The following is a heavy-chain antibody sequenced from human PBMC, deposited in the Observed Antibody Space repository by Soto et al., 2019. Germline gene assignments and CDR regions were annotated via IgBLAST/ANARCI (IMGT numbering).Heavy chain of an antibody. V-gene: IGHV3-33*01. D-gene: IGHD6-6*01. J-gene: IGHJ4*02. CDR1: GFTFSDSG. CDR2: IWSDGSDK. Sequence: QVQLVESGGGVVQPGGSLRLSCATSGFTFSDSGMHWVRQAPGKGLEWVAVIWSDGSDKSYADSVEGRFTISRDNSKNSLYLQMNRLRAEGTALYYFVRRIRYSSSSGWGGGFDYWGQGTLVTVSS. CDR3: VRRIRYSSSSGWGGGFDY.